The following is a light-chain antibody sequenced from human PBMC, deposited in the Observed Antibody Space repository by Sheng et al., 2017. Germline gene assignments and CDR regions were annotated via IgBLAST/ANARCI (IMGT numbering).Light chain of an antibody. V-gene: IGLV2-14*03. Sequence: QSALTQPASVSGSPGQSITISCTGTSSDVGGYKYVSWYQQHPGKAPKLMIYDVSNRPSGVSNRFSGSKSGNTASLTISGLQTEDEADYHCSSYTSGSTLVVFGGGTKLTVL. CDR3: SSYTSGSTLVV. J-gene: IGLJ2*01. CDR2: DVS. CDR1: SSDVGGYKY.